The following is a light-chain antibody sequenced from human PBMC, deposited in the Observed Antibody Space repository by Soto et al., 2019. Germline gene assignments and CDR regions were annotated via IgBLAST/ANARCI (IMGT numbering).Light chain of an antibody. V-gene: IGLV2-23*01. Sequence: QSALTQPASVSGSPGQSITISCTGTSSDVGSYNLVSWYQQHPGKAPKLMIYEGSKRPSGVSHRFSGYKSGTTASLTGAGLQADDEADYCCGSYAGSSIVVFGGGTKLTVL. CDR3: GSYAGSSIVV. CDR2: EGS. J-gene: IGLJ2*01. CDR1: SSDVGSYNL.